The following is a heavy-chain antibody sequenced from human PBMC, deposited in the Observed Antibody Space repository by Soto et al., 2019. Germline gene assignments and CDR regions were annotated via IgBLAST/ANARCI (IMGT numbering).Heavy chain of an antibody. J-gene: IGHJ4*02. D-gene: IGHD6-13*01. CDR3: ARTSGSSGYMPFDY. Sequence: QVQLVQSGAEVKKPGSSVKVSCKASGGTFSSYAISWVRQAPGQGLEWMGGIIPIFGTANYAQKFQGRVTITADEAKRTACRELTGLTSEDTAVYYCARTSGSSGYMPFDYWGQGTLVTVSS. CDR2: IIPIFGTA. CDR1: GGTFSSYA. V-gene: IGHV1-69*01.